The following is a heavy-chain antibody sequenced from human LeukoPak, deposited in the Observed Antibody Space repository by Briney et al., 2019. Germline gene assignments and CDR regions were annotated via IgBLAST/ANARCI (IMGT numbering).Heavy chain of an antibody. CDR1: GGSFSGYY. CDR3: ARVGNYGRIEY. Sequence: KPPETLSLTPALSGGSFSGYYWSWISQPPGKGLEWTGEIMPPEKGVGRIAEINHSEFTNYSPSFKSRVTISVDTSKNQFSLKLSLVTAADTAVYYCARVGNYGRIEYWGQGTLVTVSS. J-gene: IGHJ4*02. D-gene: IGHD2/OR15-2a*01. CDR2: INHSEFT. V-gene: IGHV4-34*01.